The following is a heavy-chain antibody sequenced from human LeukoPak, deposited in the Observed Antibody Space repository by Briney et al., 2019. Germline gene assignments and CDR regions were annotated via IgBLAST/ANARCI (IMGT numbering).Heavy chain of an antibody. CDR1: GGSISSYY. CDR3: ARSKAYYDSSGYANDC. Sequence: PSETLSLTCTVAGGSISSYYWSWIRPPAGPGLEWIGRIYSSGSTNYDPSLKSRVTMSVDTSKNQFSLKLSSVTAADTAVYYCARSKAYYDSSGYANDCWGQGTLVTVSS. V-gene: IGHV4-4*07. CDR2: IYSSGST. J-gene: IGHJ4*02. D-gene: IGHD3-22*01.